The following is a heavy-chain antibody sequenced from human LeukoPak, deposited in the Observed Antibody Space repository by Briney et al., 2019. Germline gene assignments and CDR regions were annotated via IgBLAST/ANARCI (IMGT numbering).Heavy chain of an antibody. CDR1: GSSISSGYY. CDR3: ARKYGSNAGYFDY. D-gene: IGHD4-23*01. Sequence: SETLSLTCAVFGSSISSGYYWGWVRQSPGKWLEWIGNTYHSGTSYYNPSLKSRVTISVDTSKNQFSLTLSSVTAADTALYYCARKYGSNAGYFDYWGQGALVTVSS. CDR2: TYHSGTS. J-gene: IGHJ4*02. V-gene: IGHV4-38-2*01.